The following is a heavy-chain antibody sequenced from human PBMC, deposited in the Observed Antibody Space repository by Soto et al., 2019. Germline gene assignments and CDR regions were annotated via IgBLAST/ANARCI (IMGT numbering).Heavy chain of an antibody. CDR1: GGSLSDYY. CDR3: ARGRDEYKLGNV. J-gene: IGHJ6*02. CDR2: IHPSGST. Sequence: QVQLQQWGAGLLKPSETLSLTCAVSGGSLSDYYWPCIRQSPGKGLEWIGEIHPSGSTNYNPSLRSRVTISVDTSKNQFSLKLTSLTAADTAVYYCARGRDEYKLGNVWGHGTTVTVSS. V-gene: IGHV4-34*01. D-gene: IGHD1-1*01.